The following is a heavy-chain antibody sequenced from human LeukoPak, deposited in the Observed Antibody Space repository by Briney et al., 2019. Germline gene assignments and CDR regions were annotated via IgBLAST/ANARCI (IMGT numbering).Heavy chain of an antibody. V-gene: IGHV3-23*01. CDR2: VSGSGSST. D-gene: IGHD4/OR15-4a*01. J-gene: IGHJ4*02. Sequence: VSTVSGSGSSTYYADSVKGRFTISRDNSKNTLYLQMNSLRDEDTAIYYCAKDPGLLTTGHWGQGTLVTASS. CDR3: AKDPGLLTTGH.